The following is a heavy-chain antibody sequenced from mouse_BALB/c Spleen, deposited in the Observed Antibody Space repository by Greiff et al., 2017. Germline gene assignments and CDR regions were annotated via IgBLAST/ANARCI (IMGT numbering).Heavy chain of an antibody. CDR3: ARWGYDYDWFAY. CDR1: GFTFSSFG. V-gene: IGHV5-17*02. CDR2: ISSGSSTI. J-gene: IGHJ3*01. D-gene: IGHD2-4*01. Sequence: EVQGVESGGGLVQPGGSRKLSCAASGFTFSSFGMHWVRQAPEKGLEWVAYISSGSSTIYYADTVKGRFTISRDNPKNTLFLQMTSLRSEDTAMYYCARWGYDYDWFAYWGQGTLVTVSA.